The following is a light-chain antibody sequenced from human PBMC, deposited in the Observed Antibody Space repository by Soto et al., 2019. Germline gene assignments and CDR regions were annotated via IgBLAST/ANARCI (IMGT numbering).Light chain of an antibody. V-gene: IGLV2-14*03. J-gene: IGLJ2*01. CDR2: DVN. Sequence: QSALTQPASVSGSPGQSITISCTGTSSDIGAYNFVSWYQQHPGKAPKLMLYDVNIRTSGVSNRFSGSKSGNTASLTISGLQAEDEADYYCTSWTTSTTMIFGGGTKFTVL. CDR3: TSWTTSTTMI. CDR1: SSDIGAYNF.